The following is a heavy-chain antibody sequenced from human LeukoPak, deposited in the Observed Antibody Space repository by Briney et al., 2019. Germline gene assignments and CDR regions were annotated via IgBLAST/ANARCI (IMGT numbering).Heavy chain of an antibody. CDR2: ITAGNGNT. V-gene: IGHV1-3*01. D-gene: IGHD2-2*01. J-gene: IGHJ4*02. Sequence: ASVKVSCKASGYTFTSYAMHWVRQAPGQRLEWMGWITAGNGNTKYSQKFQGRVTITRDTSASTAYMELSSLRSEDTAVYYCARGSIVVVALGYWGQGTLVTVSS. CDR1: GYTFTSYA. CDR3: ARGSIVVVALGY.